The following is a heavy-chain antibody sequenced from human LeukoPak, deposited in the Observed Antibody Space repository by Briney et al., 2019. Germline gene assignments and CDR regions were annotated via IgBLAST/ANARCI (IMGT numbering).Heavy chain of an antibody. CDR2: ISTNTGNP. V-gene: IGHV7-4-1*04. Sequence: ASVKVSCESSGYIFNNYAINWVRQAPGQGLGWMGWISTNTGNPTYARGFTGRFVFSSDTSVRMAYLQISSLKAEDTAVYYCARSNNDGDYLGVGFDYWGQGTLVTVSS. J-gene: IGHJ4*02. CDR1: GYIFNNYA. CDR3: ARSNNDGDYLGVGFDY. D-gene: IGHD3-16*01.